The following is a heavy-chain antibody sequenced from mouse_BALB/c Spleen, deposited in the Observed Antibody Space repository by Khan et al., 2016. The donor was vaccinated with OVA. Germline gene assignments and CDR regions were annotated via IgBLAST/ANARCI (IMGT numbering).Heavy chain of an antibody. Sequence: EVQLQESGPGLVKPSQSLSLTCTVTGYSITSEYAWNWIRQFPGNKLEWMGYINYSGNTRFNPSLKSRTSITRDTSKNQSFLPLNSVTTEDTATYYCARKDYYDCDPFPYWGQGTLVTVSA. CDR1: GYSITSEYA. J-gene: IGHJ3*01. D-gene: IGHD2-4*01. CDR3: ARKDYYDCDPFPY. CDR2: INYSGNT. V-gene: IGHV3-2*02.